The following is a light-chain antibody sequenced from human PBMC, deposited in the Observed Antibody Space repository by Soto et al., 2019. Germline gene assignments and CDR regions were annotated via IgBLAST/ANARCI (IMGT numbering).Light chain of an antibody. CDR3: SSYTSSSTLV. Sequence: QSVLTQPASVPGSPGQSITISCTGSSSDVGGYNYVSWYQQHPGKAPKLMIYEVSNRPSGISNRFSGSKSGNTASLTLSGLQAEDEADYYCSSYTSSSTLVFGGGTQLTVL. J-gene: IGLJ2*01. CDR1: SSDVGGYNY. CDR2: EVS. V-gene: IGLV2-14*01.